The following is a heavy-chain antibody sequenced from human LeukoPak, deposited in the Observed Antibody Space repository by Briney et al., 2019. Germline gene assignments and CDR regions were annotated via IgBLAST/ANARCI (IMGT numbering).Heavy chain of an antibody. D-gene: IGHD1-26*01. CDR3: ARDGILNWFDP. CDR2: IYYSGST. V-gene: IGHV4-30-4*01. CDR1: GGSISSGDYY. J-gene: IGHJ5*02. Sequence: SETLSLTCTVSGGSISSGDYYWSWIRQPPGKGLEWIGDIYYSGSTYYNPSLKSRVTISVDTSKNQFSLKLSSVTAADTAVYYCARDGILNWFDPWGQGTLVTVSS.